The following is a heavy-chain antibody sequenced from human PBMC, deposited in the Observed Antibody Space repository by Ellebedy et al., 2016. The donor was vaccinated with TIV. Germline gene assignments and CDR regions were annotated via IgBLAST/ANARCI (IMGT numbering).Heavy chain of an antibody. J-gene: IGHJ6*02. Sequence: MPSETLSLTCTVSGGSISSSDSYWTWIRQHPGRGLEWIGYIYHTGSSYSNPSLKSRVTMAVDTSKNQFSLMLHSVTASDTAVYYCARARPFTYVWGQGTTGIVSS. CDR1: GGSISSSDSY. V-gene: IGHV4-31*03. CDR3: ARARPFTYV. CDR2: IYHTGSS. D-gene: IGHD3-16*01.